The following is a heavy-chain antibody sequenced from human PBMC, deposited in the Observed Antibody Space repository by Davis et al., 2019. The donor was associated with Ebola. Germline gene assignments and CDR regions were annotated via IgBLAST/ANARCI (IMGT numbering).Heavy chain of an antibody. Sequence: MPSETLSLTCTVSGGSISSYYWSWIRHRPGKGLEWIGYIYYSGSTNYNPSLKSRVTISVDTSKNQFSLKLSSVTAADTAVYYCARRGSGWYSYFDYWGQGTLVTVSS. CDR3: ARRGSGWYSYFDY. J-gene: IGHJ4*02. CDR1: GGSISSYY. D-gene: IGHD6-19*01. V-gene: IGHV4-59*12. CDR2: IYYSGST.